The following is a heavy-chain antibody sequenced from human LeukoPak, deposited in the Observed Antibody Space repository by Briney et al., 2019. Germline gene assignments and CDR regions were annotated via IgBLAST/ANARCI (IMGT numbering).Heavy chain of an antibody. V-gene: IGHV3-48*01. D-gene: IGHD3-3*01. CDR3: ARDPPPHNDFWSGRVDY. J-gene: IGHJ4*02. CDR1: GFTFSSYA. Sequence: PGRSLRLSCAASGFTFSSYAMHWVRQAPGKGLEWVSYISSSSSTIYYADSVKGRFTISRDNAKNSLYLQMNSLRAEDTAVYYCARDPPPHNDFWSGRVDYWGQGTLVTVSS. CDR2: ISSSSSTI.